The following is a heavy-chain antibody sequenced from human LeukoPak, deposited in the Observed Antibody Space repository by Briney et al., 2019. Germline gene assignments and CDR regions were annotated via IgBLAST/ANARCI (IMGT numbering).Heavy chain of an antibody. CDR2: IYPGDSDT. CDR1: GYTFTSYW. Sequence: EASLQISCQGSGYTFTSYWIGWVRQLPGKGLEWMGIIYPGDSDTRYSPSFQGQVTISADKSISTAYLQWSSLKASDTAMYYCARPPSRGYDTSFDYWGQGTLVTVSS. D-gene: IGHD6-13*01. CDR3: ARPPSRGYDTSFDY. V-gene: IGHV5-51*01. J-gene: IGHJ4*02.